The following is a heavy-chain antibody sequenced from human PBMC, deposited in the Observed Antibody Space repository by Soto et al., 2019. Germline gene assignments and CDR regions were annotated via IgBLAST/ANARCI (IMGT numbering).Heavy chain of an antibody. CDR1: GYSFTTYG. CDR2: ISAYNGGT. CDR3: AREEAGFDP. Sequence: GASVKVSCKASGYSFTTYGINWVRQAPGQGLEWMGWISAYNGGTNYAQKFQGRVTMTRDTSISTAYMELSRLRSDDTAVYYCAREEAGFDPWGQGTLVTVSS. V-gene: IGHV1-2*02. D-gene: IGHD6-25*01. J-gene: IGHJ5*02.